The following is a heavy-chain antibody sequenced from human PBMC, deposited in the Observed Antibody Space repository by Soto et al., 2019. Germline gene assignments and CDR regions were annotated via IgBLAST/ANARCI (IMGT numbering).Heavy chain of an antibody. D-gene: IGHD4-17*01. CDR1: GITFSSYD. CDR3: ANSYGRGGY. Sequence: EVQLLESGGGVVQPGGSRRVSCAASGITFSSYDMSWVRQVPGKGLEWVSGISGSGGNTYYADSVKGRFTISRDNSKSTLYLQMNGLRAGDTAVYYCANSYGRGGYWGQGTLVTVSS. V-gene: IGHV3-23*01. J-gene: IGHJ4*02. CDR2: ISGSGGNT.